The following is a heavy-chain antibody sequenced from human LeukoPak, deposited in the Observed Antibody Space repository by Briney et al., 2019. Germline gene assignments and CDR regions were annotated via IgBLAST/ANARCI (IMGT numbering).Heavy chain of an antibody. CDR3: AGYSYGVRPS. J-gene: IGHJ5*02. CDR2: TYYRSKWYN. Sequence: SRTLSLTCVISGDSFSSNSAAWNWIRQSPSRGLEWLGRTYYRSKWYNDYAVSVKSRITINPDTSKNQFSLHLNSVTPEDTAVYYCAGYSYGVRPSWGQGTLVTVSS. CDR1: GDSFSSNSAA. D-gene: IGHD5-18*01. V-gene: IGHV6-1*01.